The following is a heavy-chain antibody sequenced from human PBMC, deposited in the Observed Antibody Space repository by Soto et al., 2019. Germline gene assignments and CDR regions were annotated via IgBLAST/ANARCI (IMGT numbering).Heavy chain of an antibody. Sequence: QVQLQESGPGLVKPSQTLSLTCTVSGGSISSGDYYWSWIRQPPGKGLEWIGYIYYSGSTYYNPSLKSRVTISVDTSKNQFSLKLSSVTAADTAVYYCARANITMVRGVIPPFFDYWGQGTLVTVSS. CDR1: GGSISSGDYY. J-gene: IGHJ4*02. CDR3: ARANITMVRGVIPPFFDY. CDR2: IYYSGST. V-gene: IGHV4-30-4*01. D-gene: IGHD3-10*01.